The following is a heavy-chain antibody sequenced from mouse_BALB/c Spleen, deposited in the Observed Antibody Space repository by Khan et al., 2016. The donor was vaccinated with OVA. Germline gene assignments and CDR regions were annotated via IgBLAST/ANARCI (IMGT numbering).Heavy chain of an antibody. Sequence: EVELVESGGGLVKPGGSLKLSCTASRFAFSSYDMSWVRQTPEKRLEWVAYISSGGDNTYYPDTVKGRFTISRDNAKNTLYLQMSSLKSEDTAMYYCARRADYHGYDYAMDYWGQGTSVTVSS. V-gene: IGHV5-12-1*01. J-gene: IGHJ4*01. CDR3: ARRADYHGYDYAMDY. CDR1: RFAFSSYD. CDR2: ISSGGDNT. D-gene: IGHD1-2*01.